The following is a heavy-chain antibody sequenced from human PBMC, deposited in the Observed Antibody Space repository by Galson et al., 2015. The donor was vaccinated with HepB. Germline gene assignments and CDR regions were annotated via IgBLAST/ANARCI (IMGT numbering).Heavy chain of an antibody. CDR2: INTGSGNT. D-gene: IGHD3-22*01. Sequence: SVKVSCKASGFPFTSYATHWVRQAPGQRLEWMGWINTGSGNTKYSQKFQGRVTITRDTSASTAYMELRSLRSEDTAVYYCARAYYYESSGPYYDAFDVWGQGTLVTVSS. CDR3: ARAYYYESSGPYYDAFDV. J-gene: IGHJ3*01. CDR1: GFPFTSYA. V-gene: IGHV1-3*04.